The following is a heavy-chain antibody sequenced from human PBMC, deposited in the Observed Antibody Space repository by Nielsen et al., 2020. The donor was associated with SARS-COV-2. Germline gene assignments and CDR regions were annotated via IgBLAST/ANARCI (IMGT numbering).Heavy chain of an antibody. D-gene: IGHD3-3*01. CDR3: ARDRAYYDFWSGYYIDY. Sequence: GESLKISCAASGFTFSSYWMHWVRQAPGKGLVWVSRINSDGSSTSYADSVKGRFTISRDNAKNTLYLQMNSLRAEDTAVYYCARDRAYYDFWSGYYIDYWGQGTLVTVSS. CDR1: GFTFSSYW. CDR2: INSDGSST. V-gene: IGHV3-74*01. J-gene: IGHJ4*02.